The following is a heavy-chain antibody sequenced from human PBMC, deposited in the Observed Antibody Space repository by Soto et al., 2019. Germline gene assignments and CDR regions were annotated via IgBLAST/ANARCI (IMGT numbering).Heavy chain of an antibody. CDR2: INPSGGST. Sequence: ASVKVSCKASGYTFTSYDMHWVRQAPGQGLEWMGIINPSGGSTSYAQKFQGRVTMTRDTSTSTVYMELSSLRSEDTAVYYCAREYTRAVAGPTDYYYYYGMDVWGQGTTVTVSS. CDR1: GYTFTSYD. D-gene: IGHD6-19*01. V-gene: IGHV1-46*01. J-gene: IGHJ6*02. CDR3: AREYTRAVAGPTDYYYYYGMDV.